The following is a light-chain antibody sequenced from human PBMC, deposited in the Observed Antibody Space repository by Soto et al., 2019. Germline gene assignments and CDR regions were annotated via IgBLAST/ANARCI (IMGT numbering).Light chain of an antibody. V-gene: IGLV2-8*01. Sequence: QSALTQPPSASGSPGQSVTISCTGTSSDVGAYKYVSWYQQYPGKAPKLMIYEVTKRPSGVPDRFSGSKSGNTASLTVSGIQADDEADYYCTSYVGNDIWVFGGGTKVTVL. CDR3: TSYVGNDIWV. J-gene: IGLJ3*02. CDR2: EVT. CDR1: SSDVGAYKY.